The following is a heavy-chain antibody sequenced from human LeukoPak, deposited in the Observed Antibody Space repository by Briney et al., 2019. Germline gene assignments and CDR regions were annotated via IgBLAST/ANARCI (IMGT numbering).Heavy chain of an antibody. Sequence: SETLSLTCAVYGGSFSGYYWSWIRQPPGEGLEWIGEINHSGSTNYNPSLKSRVTISVDTSKNQFSLKLSSVTAADTAVYYCARMMITFGGVFYYYYYGMDVWGQGTTVTVSS. V-gene: IGHV4-34*01. CDR2: INHSGST. D-gene: IGHD3-16*01. CDR3: ARMMITFGGVFYYYYYGMDV. J-gene: IGHJ6*02. CDR1: GGSFSGYY.